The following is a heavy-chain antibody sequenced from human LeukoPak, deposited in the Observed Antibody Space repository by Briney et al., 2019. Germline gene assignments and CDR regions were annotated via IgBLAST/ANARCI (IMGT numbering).Heavy chain of an antibody. CDR3: ARDDGDYYYYMDV. Sequence: ASVKVSFKASGYTFTSYYMHWVRQAPGQGLEWKGIINPSGGSTSYAQKFQGRVTITRDLSTSIVYMELSSLRSEDTAVYYCARDDGDYYYYMDVWGKGTTVTVSS. J-gene: IGHJ6*03. V-gene: IGHV1-46*01. CDR2: INPSGGST. CDR1: GYTFTSYY.